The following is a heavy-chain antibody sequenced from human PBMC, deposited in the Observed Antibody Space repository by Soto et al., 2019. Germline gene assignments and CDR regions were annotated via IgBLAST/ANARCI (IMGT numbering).Heavy chain of an antibody. CDR3: ASGYDSSGYYIPN. CDR1: GGTFSSYA. V-gene: IGHV1-69*06. J-gene: IGHJ4*02. Sequence: GASVKVSCKASGGTFSSYAISWVRQAPGQGLEWMGGIIPIFGTANYAQKFQGRVTITADKSTSTAYMELSSLRSEDTAVYYCASGYDSSGYYIPNWGQGTLVTVSS. CDR2: IIPIFGTA. D-gene: IGHD3-22*01.